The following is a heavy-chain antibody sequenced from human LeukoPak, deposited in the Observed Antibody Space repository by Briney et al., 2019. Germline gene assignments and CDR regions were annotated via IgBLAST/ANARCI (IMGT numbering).Heavy chain of an antibody. J-gene: IGHJ3*02. V-gene: IGHV1-18*01. D-gene: IGHD3-16*02. CDR3: ARVYDYVWGSYRYTGAFDI. Sequence: ASVTVSCKASGYTFTTYGFSWVRQAPGQGLEWMGWISAYNGNTNYAQKLQGRVTMTTDTSTSTAYMELRSLRSDDTALYHCARVYDYVWGSYRYTGAFDIWGQGTMVTVSS. CDR1: GYTFTTYG. CDR2: ISAYNGNT.